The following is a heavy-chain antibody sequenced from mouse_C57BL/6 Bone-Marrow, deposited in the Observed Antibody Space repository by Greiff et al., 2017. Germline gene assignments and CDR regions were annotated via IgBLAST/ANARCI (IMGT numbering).Heavy chain of an antibody. CDR1: GFTFSSYG. V-gene: IGHV5-6*01. CDR3: ARDQGKCYSNYSS. J-gene: IGHJ2*01. Sequence: EVQVVESGGDLVKPGGSLKLSCAASGFTFSSYGMSWVRQTPDKRLEWVATISSGGSDTYSPDSVKGRFTISRDNAKNTLYLQISSLKSEETAMYYCARDQGKCYSNYSSWGQDTTLTVSS. D-gene: IGHD2-5*01. CDR2: ISSGGSDT.